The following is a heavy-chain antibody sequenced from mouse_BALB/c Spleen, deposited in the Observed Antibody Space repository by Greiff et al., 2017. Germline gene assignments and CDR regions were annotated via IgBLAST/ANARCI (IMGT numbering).Heavy chain of an antibody. V-gene: IGHV5-17*02. D-gene: IGHD1-2*01. CDR1: GFTFSSFG. CDR3: ARELLRLQAWFAY. J-gene: IGHJ3*01. Sequence: EVQRVESGGGLVQPGGSRKLSCAASGFTFSSFGMHWVRQAPEKGLEWVAYISSGSSTIYYADTVKGRFTISRDNPKNTLFLQMTSLRSEDTAMYYCARELLRLQAWFAYWGQGTLVTVSA. CDR2: ISSGSSTI.